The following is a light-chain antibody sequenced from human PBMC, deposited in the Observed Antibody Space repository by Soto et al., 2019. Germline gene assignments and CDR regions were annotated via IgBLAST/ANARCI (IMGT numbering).Light chain of an antibody. Sequence: DIQMTQSPSTLSASVGDRVTITCRASESISSWLAWFQQKPGKAPKLLIYKASILESGASSRFSGSESGTEFTLTISSLQPDDFATYFCQQYSTKWSFGQGTKVEIK. CDR1: ESISSW. CDR3: QQYSTKWS. V-gene: IGKV1-5*03. CDR2: KAS. J-gene: IGKJ1*01.